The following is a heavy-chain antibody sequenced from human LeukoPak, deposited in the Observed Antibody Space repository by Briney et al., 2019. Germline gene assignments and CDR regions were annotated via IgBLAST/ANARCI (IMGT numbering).Heavy chain of an antibody. Sequence: SETLSLTCAVYGGSFSGYYWSWIRQPPGKGLEWIGSIYYSGSTYYNPSLKSRVTISVDTSKNQFSLKLSSVTAADTAVYYCARLSDYDSSGYLNTDFDYWGQGTLVSVSS. V-gene: IGHV4-34*01. CDR2: IYYSGST. CDR3: ARLSDYDSSGYLNTDFDY. D-gene: IGHD3-22*01. CDR1: GGSFSGYY. J-gene: IGHJ4*02.